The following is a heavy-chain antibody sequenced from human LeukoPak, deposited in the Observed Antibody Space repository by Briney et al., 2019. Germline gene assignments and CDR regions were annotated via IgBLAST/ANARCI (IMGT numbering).Heavy chain of an antibody. V-gene: IGHV3-15*01. J-gene: IGHJ1*01. D-gene: IGHD2-2*01. Sequence: GGCLRLSCAASGFTFSNAWMSWVRQAPGKGLEWVGRIKSKTDGGPTDYAAPVKGRFIISRDDSKNTLYLQMNSLKTEDTAVYYCTARYCRSTSCYGEYFQRWGQGTLVTVSS. CDR3: TARYCRSTSCYGEYFQR. CDR1: GFTFSNAW. CDR2: IKSKTDGGPT.